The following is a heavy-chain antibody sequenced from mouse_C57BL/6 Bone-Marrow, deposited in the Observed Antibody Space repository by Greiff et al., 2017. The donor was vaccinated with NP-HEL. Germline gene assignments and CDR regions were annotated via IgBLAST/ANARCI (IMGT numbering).Heavy chain of an antibody. D-gene: IGHD2-4*01. CDR1: GYTFTSYW. J-gene: IGHJ3*01. Sequence: VQLQQPGAELVKPGASVKLSCKASGYTFTSYWMQWVKQRPGQGLEWIGEIDPSDSYTNYNQKFKGKATLTVATSSSTAYLQLSSLTSEDSAVYYCASPYYYDYGWFAYWGQGTLVTVSA. V-gene: IGHV1-50*01. CDR2: IDPSDSYT. CDR3: ASPYYYDYGWFAY.